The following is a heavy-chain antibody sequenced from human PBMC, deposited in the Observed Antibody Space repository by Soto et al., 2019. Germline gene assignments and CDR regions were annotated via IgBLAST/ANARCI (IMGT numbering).Heavy chain of an antibody. CDR1: GFTFRTYA. CDR3: AKNRGSGSPYYYNMEV. Sequence: GGSLRLSCAASGFTFRTYAMSWVRQAPGKGLEWVSVISGSTGKTYYADSVKGRFTISRDNSKNTLSLQMNSLRGEDTAVYFCAKNRGSGSPYYYNMEVWGQGTMVTVSS. CDR2: ISGSTGKT. V-gene: IGHV3-23*01. D-gene: IGHD3-10*01. J-gene: IGHJ6*02.